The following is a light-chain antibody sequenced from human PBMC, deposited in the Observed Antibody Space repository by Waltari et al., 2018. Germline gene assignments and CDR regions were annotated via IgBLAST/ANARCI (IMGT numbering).Light chain of an antibody. CDR3: SLYMGSGIWV. V-gene: IGLV8-61*01. CDR2: KGS. CDR1: SGSPSSTSY. J-gene: IGLJ3*02. Sequence: QTVVTQEPSLSVSPGGTVTLTCALSSGSPSSTSYATWYQQTPGQAPRTLVYKGSSRSYGVPDRFSGSILGNKAALTITGAQADDESDYYCSLYMGSGIWVFGGGTKLTVL.